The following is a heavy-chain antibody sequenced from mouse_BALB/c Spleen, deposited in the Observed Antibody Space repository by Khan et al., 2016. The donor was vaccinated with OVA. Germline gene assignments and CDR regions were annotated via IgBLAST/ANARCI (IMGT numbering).Heavy chain of an antibody. Sequence: VQLKQSGPELAKPGASVKISCKASGYSFTGYFMNWVKQSHGKSLEWIGRINPYNGDTFYNQKFKGKATLTVDKSSSTAHMELLSLTSEDSAVYYCGRYDGIYYYAMDYWGQGTSVTVSS. J-gene: IGHJ4*01. CDR1: GYSFTGYF. V-gene: IGHV1-37*01. D-gene: IGHD2-14*01. CDR2: INPYNGDT. CDR3: GRYDGIYYYAMDY.